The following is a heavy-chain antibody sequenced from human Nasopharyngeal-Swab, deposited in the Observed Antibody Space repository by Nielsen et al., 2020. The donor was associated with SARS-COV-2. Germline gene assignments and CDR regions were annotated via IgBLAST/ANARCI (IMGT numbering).Heavy chain of an antibody. CDR2: IWYDGSNK. D-gene: IGHD3-16*01. V-gene: IGHV3-33*08. CDR1: GFTFSSYW. Sequence: GGSLRLSCAASGFTFSSYWMHWVRQAPGKGLEWVAVIWYDGSNKYYADSVKGRFTISRDNSKNTLYLQMNSLRAEDTAVYYCARGPYTLHRMDVWGKGTTVTVSS. CDR3: ARGPYTLHRMDV. J-gene: IGHJ6*04.